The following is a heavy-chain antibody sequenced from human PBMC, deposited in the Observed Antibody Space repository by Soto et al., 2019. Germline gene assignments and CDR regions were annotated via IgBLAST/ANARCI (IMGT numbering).Heavy chain of an antibody. V-gene: IGHV3-23*01. J-gene: IGHJ4*02. CDR3: AKPRYSLFTGTTPIDY. CDR1: GFTFSSYA. Sequence: GGSLRLSCAASGFTFSSYAMSWVRQAPGKGLEWVSAISGSGGSTYYADSVKGRFTISRDNSKNTLYLQMNSLRAEDTAVYYCAKPRYSLFTGTTPIDYWGQGTLVTVSS. D-gene: IGHD1-7*01. CDR2: ISGSGGST.